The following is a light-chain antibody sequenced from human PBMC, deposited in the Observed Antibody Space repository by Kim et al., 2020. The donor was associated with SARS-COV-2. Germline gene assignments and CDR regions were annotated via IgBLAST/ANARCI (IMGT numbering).Light chain of an antibody. CDR1: SSDVGAYNY. V-gene: IGLV2-14*03. J-gene: IGLJ7*01. CDR3: SSSTSTITVDVL. CDR2: DVT. Sequence: QSALTQPASVSGSPGQSITISCIGSSSDVGAYNYVSWYQHHPGKAPKLIIYDVTNRPSGVSNRFSGSKSGNTASLTISGLRPEDEAVYFCSSSTSTITVDVLFGGGTQLTVL.